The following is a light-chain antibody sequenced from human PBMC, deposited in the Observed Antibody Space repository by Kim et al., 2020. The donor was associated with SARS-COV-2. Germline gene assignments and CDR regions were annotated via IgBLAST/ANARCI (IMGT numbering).Light chain of an antibody. Sequence: LSPGERATLPCRASQSIGTDLAWYQHKPGQAPRLLIYNAFTRATGIPARSSGSGSGTDFTLTISSLQSEDFAVDYCQQYNDWPLTFGGGTKVDIK. J-gene: IGKJ4*01. CDR3: QQYNDWPLT. CDR2: NAF. CDR1: QSIGTD. V-gene: IGKV3D-15*01.